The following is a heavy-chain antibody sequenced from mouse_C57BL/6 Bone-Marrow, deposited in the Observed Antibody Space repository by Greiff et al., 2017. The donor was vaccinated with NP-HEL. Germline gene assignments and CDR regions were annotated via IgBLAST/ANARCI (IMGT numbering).Heavy chain of an antibody. Sequence: VMLVESGPGLVQPSQSLSITCTVSGFSLTSYGVHWVRQSPGKGLEWLGVIWSGGSTDYNAAFISRLSISKDNSKSQVFFKMNSLQADDTAIYYCARNDGGYFDVWGTGTTVTVSS. V-gene: IGHV2-2*01. CDR3: ARNDGGYFDV. D-gene: IGHD2-3*01. J-gene: IGHJ1*03. CDR1: GFSLTSYG. CDR2: IWSGGST.